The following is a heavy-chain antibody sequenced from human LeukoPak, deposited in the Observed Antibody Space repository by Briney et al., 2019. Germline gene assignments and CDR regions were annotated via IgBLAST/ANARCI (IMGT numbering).Heavy chain of an antibody. Sequence: SETLSLTCTVSGGSISSSSYYWGWIRQPPGKGLEWIGSIYYSGSTYYNPSLKSRVTISVDTSKNQFSLKLSSVTAADTAVYYCARAEHSSGPVWGAFDIWGQGTMVTVSS. CDR1: GGSISSSSYY. CDR3: ARAEHSSGPVWGAFDI. J-gene: IGHJ3*02. D-gene: IGHD6-19*01. V-gene: IGHV4-39*07. CDR2: IYYSGST.